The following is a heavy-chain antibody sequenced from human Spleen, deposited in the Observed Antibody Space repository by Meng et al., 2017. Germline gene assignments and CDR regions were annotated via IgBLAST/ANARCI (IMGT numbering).Heavy chain of an antibody. D-gene: IGHD3-10*01. J-gene: IGHJ2*01. CDR3: ARGVVGDYWYFDL. V-gene: IGHV4-34*01. Sequence: QVQLHQGGAGLLKPSETLSLTCTVYGGSFSGFHWTWIRQPPGKGLEWIGEINHSGSTNYNPSLKSRVTMSIDTSKNQISLKLSSVTAADTAVYYCARGVVGDYWYFDLWGRGTLVTVSS. CDR1: GGSFSGFH. CDR2: INHSGST.